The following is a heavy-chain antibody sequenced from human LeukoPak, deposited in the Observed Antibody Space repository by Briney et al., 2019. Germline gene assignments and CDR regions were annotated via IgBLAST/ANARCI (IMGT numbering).Heavy chain of an antibody. CDR2: IYSGGST. CDR1: GFTVSSNY. J-gene: IGHJ6*02. CDR3: ARDGGGKEGYYYYGMDV. Sequence: GGSLRLSCAASGFTVSSNYMSWVRQAPGKGLGWVSVIYSGGSTYYADSVKGRFTISRDNSKNTLYLQMNSLRAEDTAVYYCARDGGGKEGYYYYGMDVWGQGTTVTVSS. V-gene: IGHV3-66*01. D-gene: IGHD4-23*01.